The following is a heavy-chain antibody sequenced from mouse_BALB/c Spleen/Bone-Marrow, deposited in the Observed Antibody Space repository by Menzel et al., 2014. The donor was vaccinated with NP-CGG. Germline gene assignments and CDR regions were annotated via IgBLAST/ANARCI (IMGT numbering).Heavy chain of an antibody. Sequence: QVHVKQSGPELVKPGASVRISCKASGYTFTSYYIHWVKQRPGQGLEWIGWIYPGNVNTKYNEKFKGKATLTADKSSSTAYMQPSSLTSEDSAVYFCARQGSSGFYAMDYWGQGTSVTVSS. CDR1: GYTFTSYY. J-gene: IGHJ4*01. CDR2: IYPGNVNT. CDR3: ARQGSSGFYAMDY. V-gene: IGHV1S56*01. D-gene: IGHD3-1*01.